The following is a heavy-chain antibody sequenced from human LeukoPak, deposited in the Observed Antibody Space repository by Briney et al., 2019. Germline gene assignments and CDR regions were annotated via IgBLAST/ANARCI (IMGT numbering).Heavy chain of an antibody. D-gene: IGHD3-10*01. CDR2: ISSSSSTI. CDR1: GFTFSSYR. V-gene: IGHV3-48*04. Sequence: GGSLRLSCAASGFTFSSYRMNWVRQAPGKGLEWVSYISSSSSTIYYADSVKGRFTISRDNAKNSLYLQMNSLRAEDTAVYYCARGPRGSGSYPDYWGQGTLVTVSS. J-gene: IGHJ4*02. CDR3: ARGPRGSGSYPDY.